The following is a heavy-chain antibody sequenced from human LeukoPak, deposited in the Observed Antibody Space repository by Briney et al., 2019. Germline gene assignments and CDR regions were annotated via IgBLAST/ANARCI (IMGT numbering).Heavy chain of an antibody. CDR2: ISWDGGST. CDR3: ARLLSGN. J-gene: IGHJ4*02. V-gene: IGHV3-43*01. Sequence: GGSLRLSCAASGFTFDDYTMHWVRQAPGKGLEWVSLISWDGGSTYYADSVKGRFTISRDNSKNTLYLQMNSLRAEDTAVYYCARLLSGNWGQGTLVTVSS. D-gene: IGHD2-21*02. CDR1: GFTFDDYT.